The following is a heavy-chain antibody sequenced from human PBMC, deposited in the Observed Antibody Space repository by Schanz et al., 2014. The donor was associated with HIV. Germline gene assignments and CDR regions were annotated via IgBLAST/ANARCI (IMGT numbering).Heavy chain of an antibody. V-gene: IGHV1-18*01. D-gene: IGHD3-9*01. CDR2: ISPYNGDR. J-gene: IGHJ4*03. CDR1: GYTFASYG. CDR3: AKGQDWPGPQLDH. Sequence: QVQLVQSGDEVKKPGASVKVSCKTSGYTFASYGITWVRQAPGQGLDWVGWISPYNGDRKYDQKFQGRVTLTTDTSTNTAYMELRSLRSDDTAVYYCAKGQDWPGPQLDHWGHGSLVIVSS.